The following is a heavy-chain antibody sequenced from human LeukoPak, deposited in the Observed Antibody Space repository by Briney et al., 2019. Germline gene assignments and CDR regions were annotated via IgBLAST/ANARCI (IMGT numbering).Heavy chain of an antibody. CDR3: ARSRAGYSSGWDLYYFDY. Sequence: GASVKVSCKASGYTFTGYYMHWVRQTPGQGLEWMGWINPNSGGTNYAQKFQGRVTMTRDTSISTAYMELSRLRSDDTAVYYCARSRAGYSSGWDLYYFDYWGQGTLVTVSS. V-gene: IGHV1-2*02. D-gene: IGHD6-19*01. CDR1: GYTFTGYY. CDR2: INPNSGGT. J-gene: IGHJ4*02.